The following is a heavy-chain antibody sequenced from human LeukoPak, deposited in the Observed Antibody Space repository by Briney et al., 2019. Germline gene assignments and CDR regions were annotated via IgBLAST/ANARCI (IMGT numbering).Heavy chain of an antibody. J-gene: IGHJ4*02. V-gene: IGHV3-30*18. CDR1: GFTFTSYG. Sequence: SGGSLRLSCAASGFTFTSYGMHWVRQAPGKGLEWVALITYDGYYKYYSDSVKGRFTISRDNSKNTLYLQMNSLRAEDTAVYYCAKGGLHYHDSNPIDYWGQGTLVTVSS. D-gene: IGHD3-22*01. CDR3: AKGGLHYHDSNPIDY. CDR2: ITYDGYYK.